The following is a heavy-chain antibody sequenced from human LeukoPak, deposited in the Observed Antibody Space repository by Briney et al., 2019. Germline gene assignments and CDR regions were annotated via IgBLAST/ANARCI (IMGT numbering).Heavy chain of an antibody. J-gene: IGHJ4*02. CDR2: IYYSGST. CDR1: GGSISSGDYY. D-gene: IGHD3-22*01. Sequence: SQTLSLTFTVSGGSISSGDYYWSWIRQPPGKGLEWIGYIYYSGSTYYNPSLKSRVTISVDTSKNQFSLKLSSVTAADTAVYYCARDYDSSGYYYFDYWGQGTLVTVSS. V-gene: IGHV4-30-4*01. CDR3: ARDYDSSGYYYFDY.